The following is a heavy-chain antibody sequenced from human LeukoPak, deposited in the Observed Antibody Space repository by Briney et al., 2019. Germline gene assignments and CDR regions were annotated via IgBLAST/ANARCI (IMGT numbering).Heavy chain of an antibody. D-gene: IGHD3-16*02. CDR3: AKESHYSTRLAVVMRPYYYYGMDV. CDR2: ISSDGSNK. Sequence: GKSLRLSCAASGFTFSSYGMHWVRQAPGKGLEWVAVISSDGSNKFYADPVKGRFTISRDNSKNTLYLQMNSLRTEDTAVYYCAKESHYSTRLAVVMRPYYYYGMDVWGQGTTVTVSS. V-gene: IGHV3-30*18. J-gene: IGHJ6*02. CDR1: GFTFSSYG.